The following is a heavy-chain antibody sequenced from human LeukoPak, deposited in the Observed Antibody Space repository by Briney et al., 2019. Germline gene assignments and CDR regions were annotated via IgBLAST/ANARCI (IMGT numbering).Heavy chain of an antibody. CDR1: GYRFTSSW. D-gene: IGHD3-10*01. V-gene: IGHV5-51*01. Sequence: GESLRISCRGSGYRFTSSWIAWVRQLPGKGLEWMGINYPGDSDTRYTPSFQGQVTISADKSISTSYLQWSSLKASDTAMYYCARRIWFGEANWFDPWGQGTLVTVSS. CDR2: NYPGDSDT. CDR3: ARRIWFGEANWFDP. J-gene: IGHJ5*02.